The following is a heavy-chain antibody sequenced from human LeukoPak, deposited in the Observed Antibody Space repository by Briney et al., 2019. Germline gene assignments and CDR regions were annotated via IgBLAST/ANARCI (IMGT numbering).Heavy chain of an antibody. V-gene: IGHV3-73*01. CDR2: IRSKDISYAT. CDR1: GFTFSGSA. J-gene: IGHJ5*02. CDR3: TRHGSSLGFDP. Sequence: PRGSLRLSCAASGFTFSGSAMHWVRQASGKGLEWVGRIRSKDISYATAYAASVKGRFTISRDDSKNTAYLQIHSLKTEDTAVYYCTRHGSSLGFDPWGQGTLVTVSS. D-gene: IGHD6-6*01.